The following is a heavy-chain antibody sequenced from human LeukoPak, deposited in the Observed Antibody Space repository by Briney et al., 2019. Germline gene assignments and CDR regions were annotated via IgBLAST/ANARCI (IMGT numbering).Heavy chain of an antibody. CDR3: AKDEDGCTDY. J-gene: IGHJ4*02. D-gene: IGHD5-24*01. CDR2: IREDGSEK. CDR1: GFTFSRNS. V-gene: IGHV3-7*01. Sequence: GGSLRLSCAVSGFTASGFTFSRNSMSWVRQAPGKGLDWVASIREDGSEKYYVDSVKGRFTISRDNSKNTLYLQMNSLRAEDTAVYYCAKDEDGCTDYWGQGTLVTVSS.